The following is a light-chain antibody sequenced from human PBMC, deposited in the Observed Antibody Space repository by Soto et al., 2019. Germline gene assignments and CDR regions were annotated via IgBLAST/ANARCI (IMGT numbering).Light chain of an antibody. CDR3: QQTYSTPQP. V-gene: IGKV1-39*01. J-gene: IGKJ5*01. Sequence: NNSVSSLSSSVEDRVTITCRASQSISRHLNWYQQKPGKAPKLLINIASSLQSGVPSRFSGSGSGTDFTLTISNVQPEDFATYYCQQTYSTPQPFGEGSRLDIK. CDR1: QSISRH. CDR2: IAS.